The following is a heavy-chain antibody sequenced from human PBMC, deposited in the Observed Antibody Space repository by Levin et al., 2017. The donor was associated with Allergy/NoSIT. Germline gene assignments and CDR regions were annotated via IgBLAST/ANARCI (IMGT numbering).Heavy chain of an antibody. V-gene: IGHV4-34*01. CDR2: INHSGST. D-gene: IGHD3-16*02. Sequence: SETLSLTCAVYGGSFSGYYWSWIRQPPGKGLEWIGEINHSGSTNYNPSLKSRVTISVDTSKNQFSLKLSSVTAADTAVYYCARGQSYYDYIWGSYRTRSFDYWGQGTLVTVSS. J-gene: IGHJ4*02. CDR1: GGSFSGYY. CDR3: ARGQSYYDYIWGSYRTRSFDY.